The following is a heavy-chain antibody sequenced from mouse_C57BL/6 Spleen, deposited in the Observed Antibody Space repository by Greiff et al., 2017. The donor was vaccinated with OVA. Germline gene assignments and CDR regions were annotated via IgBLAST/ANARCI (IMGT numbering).Heavy chain of an antibody. CDR1: GFTFSSYA. D-gene: IGHD2-4*01. CDR3: ARYDYDAWFAY. J-gene: IGHJ3*01. Sequence: DVQLVESGGGLVKPGGSLKLSCAASGFTFSSYAMSWVRQTPEKRLEWVATISDGGSYTYYPDNVKGRFTISRDNAKNNLYLQMSHLKSEDTAMYYCARYDYDAWFAYWGQGTLVTVSA. CDR2: ISDGGSYT. V-gene: IGHV5-4*01.